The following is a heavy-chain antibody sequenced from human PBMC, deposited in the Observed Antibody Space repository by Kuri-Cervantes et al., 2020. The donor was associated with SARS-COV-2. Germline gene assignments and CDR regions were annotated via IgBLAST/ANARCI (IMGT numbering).Heavy chain of an antibody. J-gene: IGHJ3*02. CDR3: ARSGPGAISREDGAIDI. D-gene: IGHD4/OR15-4a*01. V-gene: IGHV1-45*02. CDR1: GDTFTYRF. CDR2: ITPFNGNT. Sequence: SVKVSCKASGDTFTYRFLHWVRQAPGQAPEWMGWITPFNGNTKYAQKFQDRVTITRDRSMNTAYMELSSLRSEDTAMYYCARSGPGAISREDGAIDIWGQGTMVTVSS.